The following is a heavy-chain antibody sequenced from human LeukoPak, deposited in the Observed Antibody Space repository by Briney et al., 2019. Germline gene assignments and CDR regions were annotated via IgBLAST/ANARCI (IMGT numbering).Heavy chain of an antibody. CDR3: TRAPDSVGWFDP. D-gene: IGHD5/OR15-5a*01. V-gene: IGHV4-59*05. CDR2: IYYSGST. J-gene: IGHJ5*02. Sequence: PSETLSLTCTVSGGSLSSYYWSWIRQPPGKGLEWIGSIYYSGSTYYKPSLKSRVTISVDTSKNQFSLKLTSVTAADTAVYYCTRAPDSVGWFDPWGQGTPVTVSS. CDR1: GGSLSSYY.